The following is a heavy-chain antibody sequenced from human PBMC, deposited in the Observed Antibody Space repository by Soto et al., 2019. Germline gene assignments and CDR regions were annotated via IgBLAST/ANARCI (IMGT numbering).Heavy chain of an antibody. J-gene: IGHJ6*02. CDR3: ARCGVSQLWFGRYYYYGMDV. V-gene: IGHV1-69*13. D-gene: IGHD5-18*01. CDR1: GGTFSSYA. Sequence: SVKVSCKASGGTFSSYAISWVRQAPGQGLEWMGGIIPIFGTANYAQKFQGRVTITADESTSTAYMELSSLRSEDTAVYYCARCGVSQLWFGRYYYYGMDVCGQGTTVTVSS. CDR2: IIPIFGTA.